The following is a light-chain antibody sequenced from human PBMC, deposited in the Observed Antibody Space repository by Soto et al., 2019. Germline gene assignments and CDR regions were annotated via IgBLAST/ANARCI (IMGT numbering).Light chain of an antibody. J-gene: IGLJ2*01. Sequence: QAVVTQPPSVSGAPGQRVTISCTGSSSNIGAGYDVHWYQQIPGTAPKLLIYANSNRPSGVPDRFSGSKSGTSASLAITGLQAEDEADYYCKSYDSSLSGSVVFGGGTKLTVL. CDR2: ANS. CDR1: SSNIGAGYD. CDR3: KSYDSSLSGSVV. V-gene: IGLV1-40*01.